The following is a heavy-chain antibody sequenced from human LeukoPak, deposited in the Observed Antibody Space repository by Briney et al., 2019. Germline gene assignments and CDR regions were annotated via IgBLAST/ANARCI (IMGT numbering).Heavy chain of an antibody. Sequence: GGSLRLSCAASGFTFSYFWMHWFRQTPGKGLVWVSCINTDGSYSSYADSVKGRFTISRDNVRNTLYLQMNSLRAEDSAVSYCARDFDGPRASDYWGQGISVTVSS. V-gene: IGHV3-74*01. J-gene: IGHJ4*02. CDR1: GFTFSYFW. D-gene: IGHD4-17*01. CDR2: INTDGSYS. CDR3: ARDFDGPRASDY.